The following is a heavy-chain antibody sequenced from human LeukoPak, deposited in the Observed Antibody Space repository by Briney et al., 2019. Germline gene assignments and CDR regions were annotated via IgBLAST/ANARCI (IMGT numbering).Heavy chain of an antibody. CDR1: GYTFIGYY. V-gene: IGHV1-2*02. J-gene: IGHJ2*01. Sequence: ASVKVSCKTSGYTFIGYYMHWVRQAPGQGFEWMGRIDSNSGGTNYAQKFQGRVTMTRDTSITTAYMELSRLSSDDTAVYYCARHPGKVTNDWYFDLWGRGTLVTVSS. CDR2: IDSNSGGT. CDR3: ARHPGKVTNDWYFDL. D-gene: IGHD4-23*01.